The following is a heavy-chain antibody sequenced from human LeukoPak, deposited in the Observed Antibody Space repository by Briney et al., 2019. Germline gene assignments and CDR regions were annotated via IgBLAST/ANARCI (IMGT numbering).Heavy chain of an antibody. J-gene: IGHJ3*02. CDR2: IIPIFGTA. V-gene: IGHV1-69*05. CDR3: ARDYYDSSGYFDFDAFDI. Sequence: SVKVSCKASGGTFISYAISWVRQAPGQGLEWMGGIIPIFGTANYAQKLQGRVTMTTDTSTSTAYMELRSLRSDDTAVYYCARDYYDSSGYFDFDAFDIWGQGTMVTVSS. D-gene: IGHD3-22*01. CDR1: GGTFISYA.